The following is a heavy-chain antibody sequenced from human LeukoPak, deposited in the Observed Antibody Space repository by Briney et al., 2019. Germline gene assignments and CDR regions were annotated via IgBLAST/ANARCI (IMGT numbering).Heavy chain of an antibody. D-gene: IGHD6-19*01. CDR2: IWYDGSNK. V-gene: IGHV3-33*01. Sequence: GRSLRLSCAASGFTFSSYDMHWVRQAPGKGLEWVAVIWYDGSNKYYADSVKGRFTISRDNFKNTLYLRMNSLRAEDTAVYYCARDPEKYSSGWYYFDYWGQGTLVTVSS. CDR3: ARDPEKYSSGWYYFDY. J-gene: IGHJ4*02. CDR1: GFTFSSYD.